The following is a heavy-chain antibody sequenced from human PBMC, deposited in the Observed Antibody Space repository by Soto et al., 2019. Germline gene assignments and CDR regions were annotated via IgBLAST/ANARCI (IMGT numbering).Heavy chain of an antibody. Sequence: GGSLRLSCAASGFPFSSYVMSWVRQAPGKGLEWISGITGYGDSPYYADSVKGRFTVSRDNSKNTLYLQMNSLRAEDTAVYYCAHLYYFYGMDVWGQGTTVTVS. CDR1: GFPFSSYV. V-gene: IGHV3-23*01. CDR3: AHLYYFYGMDV. J-gene: IGHJ6*02. CDR2: ITGYGDSP.